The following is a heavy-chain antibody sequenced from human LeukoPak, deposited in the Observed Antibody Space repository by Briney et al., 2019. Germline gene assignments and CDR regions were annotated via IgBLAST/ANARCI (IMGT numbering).Heavy chain of an antibody. CDR2: MYYSGST. D-gene: IGHD6-6*01. Sequence: PSETLSLTCTVSGGAISFYYWSWIRQPPGRGLDWIAYMYYSGSTNYNPSLKSRVSISVDTSKNQFSLKLSSVTAADTAVYYCARTVSYSSSPEHYFDYWGQGTLVTVSS. J-gene: IGHJ4*02. CDR3: ARTVSYSSSPEHYFDY. CDR1: GGAISFYY. V-gene: IGHV4-59*12.